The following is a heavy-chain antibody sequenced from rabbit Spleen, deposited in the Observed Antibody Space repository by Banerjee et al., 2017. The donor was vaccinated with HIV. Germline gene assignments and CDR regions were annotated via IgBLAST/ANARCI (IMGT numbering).Heavy chain of an antibody. J-gene: IGHJ3*01. CDR2: IDTGSSGFT. V-gene: IGHV1S40*01. Sequence: QSLEESGGDLVKPGASLTLTCTASGVSFSFSSYMCWVRQAPGKGLEWIGCIDTGSSGFTYFATWAKGRFTCSKTSSTTVTLQMTRLTAADTATYFCARDTGTSFSTYGMDLWGQGTLVTVS. D-gene: IGHD8-1*01. CDR3: ARDTGTSFSTYGMDL. CDR1: GVSFSFSSY.